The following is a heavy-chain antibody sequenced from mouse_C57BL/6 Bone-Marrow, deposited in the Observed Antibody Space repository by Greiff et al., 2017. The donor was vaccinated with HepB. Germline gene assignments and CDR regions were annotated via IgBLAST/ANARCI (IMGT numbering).Heavy chain of an antibody. J-gene: IGHJ4*01. Sequence: EVMLVESEGGLVQPGRSMKLSCTASGFTFSDYYMAWVRQVPEKGLEWVANINYDGSSTYYLDSLKSRFIISRDNAKNILYLQMSSLKSEDTATYYCARYSNYGYAMDYWGQGTSVTVSS. CDR2: INYDGSST. V-gene: IGHV5-16*01. D-gene: IGHD2-5*01. CDR3: ARYSNYGYAMDY. CDR1: GFTFSDYY.